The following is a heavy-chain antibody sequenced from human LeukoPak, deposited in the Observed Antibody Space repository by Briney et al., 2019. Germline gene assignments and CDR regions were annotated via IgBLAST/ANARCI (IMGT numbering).Heavy chain of an antibody. CDR3: ASDRDGYNYFDY. V-gene: IGHV1-8*01. Sequence: ASVKASCKGSGYTFTSYDINWVRQATGQGLEWMGWMNPNSGNTGYAQKFQGRVTMTRSTSISTAYMELSSLRSEDTAVYYCASDRDGYNYFDYWGQGTLVTVSS. CDR2: MNPNSGNT. D-gene: IGHD5-24*01. CDR1: GYTFTSYD. J-gene: IGHJ4*02.